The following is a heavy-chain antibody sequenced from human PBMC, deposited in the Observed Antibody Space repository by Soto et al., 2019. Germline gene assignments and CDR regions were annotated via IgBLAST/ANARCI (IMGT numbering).Heavy chain of an antibody. CDR2: IYYSGST. J-gene: IGHJ6*02. Sequence: SETLALTCTVSGGSISGYFWTWIRQPPGKGLEWIGYIYYSGSTNYNPSLKSRLTISIDTSKNQFSLHLTSVTAADTAVYYCARIHSQTLGQRYGMDVWGHGTTVTVSS. CDR1: GGSISGYF. V-gene: IGHV4-59*01. D-gene: IGHD1-26*01. CDR3: ARIHSQTLGQRYGMDV.